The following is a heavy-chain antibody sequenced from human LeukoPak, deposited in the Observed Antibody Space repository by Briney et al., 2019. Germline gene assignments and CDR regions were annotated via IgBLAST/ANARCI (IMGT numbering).Heavy chain of an antibody. J-gene: IGHJ4*02. V-gene: IGHV4-39*07. CDR3: ARLRRDLRRTVEAGAGKYFFDS. D-gene: IGHD6-13*01. CDR1: GGSISSNEYY. Sequence: SETLSLTCNVSGGSISSNEYYWSWIRQAPEKGLEWIGEINHSGSTNYNPSLKSRVTISIETSKTQFSLRLSSVTAADTAVYYCARLRRDLRRTVEAGAGKYFFDSWGQGTLVTVSS. CDR2: INHSGST.